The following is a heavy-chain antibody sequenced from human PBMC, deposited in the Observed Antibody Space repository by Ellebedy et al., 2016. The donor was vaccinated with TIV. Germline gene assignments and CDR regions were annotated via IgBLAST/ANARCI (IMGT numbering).Heavy chain of an antibody. CDR3: AREALGTGSAFDI. D-gene: IGHD3/OR15-3a*01. V-gene: IGHV3-48*03. CDR2: ISSSGSTM. J-gene: IGHJ3*02. Sequence: PGGSLRLSCAASGFTFSSYQMNWVRQAPGKGLEWVSYISSSGSTMYYADSVKGRFTISRDNAKNSLYLQMNSLRAEDTAVYYCAREALGTGSAFDIWGQGTVVTVSS. CDR1: GFTFSSYQ.